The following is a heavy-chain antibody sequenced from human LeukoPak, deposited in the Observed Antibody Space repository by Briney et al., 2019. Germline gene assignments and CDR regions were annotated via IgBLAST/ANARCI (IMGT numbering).Heavy chain of an antibody. CDR1: GFTFSSYW. CDR2: IKQDGSEK. J-gene: IGHJ6*02. Sequence: GGSLRLSCAASGFTFSSYWMSWVRQAPGKGLEWVANIKQDGSEKYYVDSVKGRFTISRDNAKNSLYLQMNSLRAEDTAVYYCARSGAAYHYGSGSYYYYYYGMDVWGQGTTVTVSS. D-gene: IGHD3-10*01. V-gene: IGHV3-7*03. CDR3: ARSGAAYHYGSGSYYYYYYGMDV.